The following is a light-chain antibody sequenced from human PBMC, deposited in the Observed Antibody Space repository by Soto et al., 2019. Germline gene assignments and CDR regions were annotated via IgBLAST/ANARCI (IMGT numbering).Light chain of an antibody. CDR2: DVS. CDR3: SSYTSSNTRYV. V-gene: IGLV2-14*03. CDR1: ISDVGGYNY. Sequence: QSVLTQPASVSGSPGQSITISCTGTISDVGGYNYVSWYQQHPGKAPKLMIYDVSSRPSGVSYRFSGSKSGNTASLTISGLQAEDEADYYCSSYTSSNTRYVFGTGTKLTVL. J-gene: IGLJ1*01.